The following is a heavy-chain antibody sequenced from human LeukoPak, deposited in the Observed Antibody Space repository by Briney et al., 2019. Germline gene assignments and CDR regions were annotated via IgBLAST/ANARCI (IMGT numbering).Heavy chain of an antibody. V-gene: IGHV1-18*01. J-gene: IGHJ4*02. Sequence: ASVKVSCTASGYTFTSYGISWVRQAPGQGLEWMGWISVYNGNTKYAQKFQGRVTMTTDTSTSTAYMELRSLKSDDTAVYYCARGVGANSRPDYWGQGTLVTVSS. D-gene: IGHD1-26*01. CDR3: ARGVGANSRPDY. CDR2: ISVYNGNT. CDR1: GYTFTSYG.